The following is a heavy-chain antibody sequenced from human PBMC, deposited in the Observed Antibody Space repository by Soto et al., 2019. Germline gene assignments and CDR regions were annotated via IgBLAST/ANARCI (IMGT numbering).Heavy chain of an antibody. CDR3: APHPRLAAPTPPC. J-gene: IGHJ4*02. CDR2: ISGSGDST. CDR1: GFTFRSYA. Sequence: VQLLESGGGLVQPGGSLRLSCAASGFTFRSYAMSWVRQAPGKGLERVSAISGSGDSTYYADSVKGRFTISRDNSRNTLYLQMNSLRAEDTAVYYCAPHPRLAAPTPPCWGQGTLVTVSS. D-gene: IGHD6-6*01. V-gene: IGHV3-23*01.